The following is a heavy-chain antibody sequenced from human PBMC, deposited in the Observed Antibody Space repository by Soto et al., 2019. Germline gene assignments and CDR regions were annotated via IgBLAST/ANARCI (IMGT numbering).Heavy chain of an antibody. CDR1: GGSFSGYY. Sequence: SETLSLTCAVYGGSFSGYYWSWIRQPPGKGLEWIGEINHSGSTNYNPSLKSRVTISVDTSKNQFSLKLSSVTAADTAVYYCARGRCSSTSCYAFDIWGQGTMVTVSS. CDR2: INHSGST. V-gene: IGHV4-34*01. CDR3: ARGRCSSTSCYAFDI. D-gene: IGHD2-2*01. J-gene: IGHJ3*02.